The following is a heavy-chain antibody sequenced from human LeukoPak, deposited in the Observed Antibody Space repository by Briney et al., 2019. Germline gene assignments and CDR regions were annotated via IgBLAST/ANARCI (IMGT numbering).Heavy chain of an antibody. J-gene: IGHJ4*02. Sequence: GGSLRLSCAASGFTFSSYAMSWVRQAPGKGLEWVSAISGSGGRTYYADSVKGRFTISRDNAKNTLFLQMNSLRAEDTAVYYCAKMYYYDSSGSLDYWGQGTLVTVSS. V-gene: IGHV3-23*01. CDR1: GFTFSSYA. CDR3: AKMYYYDSSGSLDY. CDR2: ISGSGGRT. D-gene: IGHD3-22*01.